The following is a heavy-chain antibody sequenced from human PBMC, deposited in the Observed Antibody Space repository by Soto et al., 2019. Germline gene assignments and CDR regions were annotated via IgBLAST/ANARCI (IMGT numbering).Heavy chain of an antibody. CDR2: ISSSSSYT. CDR1: GFTFSDYY. V-gene: IGHV3-11*06. J-gene: IGHJ4*02. Sequence: GGSLRLSCAASGFTFSDYYMSWIRQAPGKGLEWVSYISSSSSYTNYADSVKGRFTISRDNAKNSLYLQMNSLRAEDTAVYYCARAAGYYDSSGPQGYWGQGTLVTVSS. D-gene: IGHD3-22*01. CDR3: ARAAGYYDSSGPQGY.